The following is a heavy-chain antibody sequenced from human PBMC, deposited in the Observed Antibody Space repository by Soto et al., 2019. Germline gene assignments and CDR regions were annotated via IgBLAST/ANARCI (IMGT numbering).Heavy chain of an antibody. D-gene: IGHD6-19*01. V-gene: IGHV3-15*07. CDR1: GFTFSNAG. J-gene: IGHJ6*02. Sequence: EVQLVESGGGLVKPGGSLRLSCAASGFTFSNAGMNWVRQAPGKGLEWVGRIKSETDGGTTDYAAPVKGSFTSPRDESKDTLYLQMNSLKTEDTAVDYCTTDGAAVAGLTVGMDVWGQGTTVTVSS. CDR2: IKSETDGGTT. CDR3: TTDGAAVAGLTVGMDV.